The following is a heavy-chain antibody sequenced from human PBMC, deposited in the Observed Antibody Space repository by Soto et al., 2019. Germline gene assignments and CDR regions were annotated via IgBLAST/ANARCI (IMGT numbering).Heavy chain of an antibody. CDR2: INHSGST. J-gene: IGHJ6*02. V-gene: IGHV4-34*01. D-gene: IGHD3-10*01. Sequence: GSLRLSCAASGFTFSDYYMSWIRQPPGKGLEWIGEINHSGSTNYNPSLKSRVTISVDTSKNQFSLKLSSVTAADTAAYYCARGYYGSGSYYRYYYYYGMDVWGQGTTVTVSS. CDR1: GFTFSDYY. CDR3: ARGYYGSGSYYRYYYYYGMDV.